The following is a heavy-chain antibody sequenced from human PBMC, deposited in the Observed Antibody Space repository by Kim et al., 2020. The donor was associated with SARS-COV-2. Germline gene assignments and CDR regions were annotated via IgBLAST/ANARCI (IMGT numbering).Heavy chain of an antibody. CDR3: ARGITNWFDP. J-gene: IGHJ5*02. Sequence: STRDAQKFQGRVTMTRDTSTSTVYMELSSLRSEDTAVYYCARGITNWFDPWGQGTLVTVSS. CDR2: ST. V-gene: IGHV1-46*01.